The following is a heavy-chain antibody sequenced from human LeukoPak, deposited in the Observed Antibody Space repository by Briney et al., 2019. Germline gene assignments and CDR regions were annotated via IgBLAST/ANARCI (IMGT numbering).Heavy chain of an antibody. D-gene: IGHD2-2*03. J-gene: IGHJ3*02. Sequence: SETLSLTRTVSGGSISSYYWSWIRQPAGKGLEWIGRIYTSGSTNYNPSLKSRVTISVDTSKNQFSLKLSSVTAADTAVYYCARAVISGYCSSTSCPATGFDIWGQGTMVTVSS. V-gene: IGHV4-4*07. CDR1: GGSISSYY. CDR2: IYTSGST. CDR3: ARAVISGYCSSTSCPATGFDI.